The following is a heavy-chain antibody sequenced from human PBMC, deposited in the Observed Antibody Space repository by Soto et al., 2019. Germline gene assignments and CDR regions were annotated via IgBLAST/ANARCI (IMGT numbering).Heavy chain of an antibody. Sequence: QVQLQESGPGLVKPSGTLSLTCAVSGVSISSSNWWSWVRQPPGKGLEWIGEIYHSGSTNYNPSLKRRVTISVDKSKNQFSLKLSSVTAADTAVYYCARVSGSYYSGMDVWGQGTTVTVSS. CDR1: GVSISSSNW. V-gene: IGHV4-4*02. D-gene: IGHD1-26*01. J-gene: IGHJ6*02. CDR3: ARVSGSYYSGMDV. CDR2: IYHSGST.